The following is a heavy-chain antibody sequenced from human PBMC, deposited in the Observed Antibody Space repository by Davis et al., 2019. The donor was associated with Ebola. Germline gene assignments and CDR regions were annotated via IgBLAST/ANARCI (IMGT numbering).Heavy chain of an antibody. Sequence: GESLKISCAASGFTFSDYYMSWIRQAPGKGLEWVSYISSSGFTIYYADSVKGRFTISRDNAKNSLYLQMNSLRAEDTAVYYCAREGGCSGGSCYYFDYWGQGTLVTVSS. CDR2: ISSSGFTI. CDR3: AREGGCSGGSCYYFDY. D-gene: IGHD2-15*01. J-gene: IGHJ4*02. CDR1: GFTFSDYY. V-gene: IGHV3-11*01.